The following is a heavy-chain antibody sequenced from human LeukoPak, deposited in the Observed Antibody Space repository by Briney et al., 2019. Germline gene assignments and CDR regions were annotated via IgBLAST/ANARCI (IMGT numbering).Heavy chain of an antibody. CDR2: ISGSNSYI. CDR3: ARALTTLTYEGY. D-gene: IGHD1-1*01. V-gene: IGHV3-21*01. Sequence: GGSLRLTCAASGFTFSSYTMHWIRQAPGKGLEWVSSISGSNSYIFYADSVKGRFTVSRDNAKDSLYLQMNSLRAEDTAVYYCARALTTLTYEGYWGQGTLVTVSS. CDR1: GFTFSSYT. J-gene: IGHJ4*02.